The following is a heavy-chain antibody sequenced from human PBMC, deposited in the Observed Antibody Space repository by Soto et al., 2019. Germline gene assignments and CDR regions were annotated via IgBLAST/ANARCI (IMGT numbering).Heavy chain of an antibody. CDR3: AKDSGGYYDSSGDEDY. Sequence: EVQLLESGGGLVQPGGSLRLSCAASGFTFSSYAMSWVRQAPGKGLEWVSAISGSGGSTYYEDSVKGRFTISRDNSKNTLYLQMNSLRAEDTAVYYGAKDSGGYYDSSGDEDYWGQGTLVTVSS. CDR2: ISGSGGST. J-gene: IGHJ4*02. CDR1: GFTFSSYA. D-gene: IGHD3-22*01. V-gene: IGHV3-23*01.